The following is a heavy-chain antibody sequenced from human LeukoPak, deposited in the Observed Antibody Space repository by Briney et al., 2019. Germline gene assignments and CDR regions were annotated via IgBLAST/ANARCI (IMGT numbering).Heavy chain of an antibody. D-gene: IGHD3-3*01. Sequence: PGRSLRLSCAASGFTFSSYGMHWVRQAPGKGLEWVAVISYDGSNKYYADSVKGRFTISRDNSKNTLYLQMNSLRAEDTAVYYCARGAYDFWSGYLAYYYYYGMDVWGQGTTVTVSS. CDR3: ARGAYDFWSGYLAYYYYYGMDV. CDR1: GFTFSSYG. CDR2: ISYDGSNK. V-gene: IGHV3-30*03. J-gene: IGHJ6*02.